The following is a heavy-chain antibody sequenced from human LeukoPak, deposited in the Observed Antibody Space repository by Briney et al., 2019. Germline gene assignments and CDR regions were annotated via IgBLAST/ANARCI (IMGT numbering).Heavy chain of an antibody. J-gene: IGHJ4*02. Sequence: PGGSLRLSCAASGFTFSSYVMHWVRQAPGKGLEWVAVISYDGSNKYYADSVKGRFTISRDNAKNTLYLQMNSLRAEDTAVYYCAKDLDYDSSGWREPLDFDYWGQGTLVTVSS. CDR3: AKDLDYDSSGWREPLDFDY. V-gene: IGHV3-30*18. D-gene: IGHD3-22*01. CDR2: ISYDGSNK. CDR1: GFTFSSYV.